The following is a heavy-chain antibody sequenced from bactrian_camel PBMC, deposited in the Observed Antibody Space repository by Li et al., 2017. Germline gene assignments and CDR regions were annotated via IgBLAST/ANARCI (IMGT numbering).Heavy chain of an antibody. CDR1: GNRVSRDC. D-gene: IGHD6*01. J-gene: IGHJ4*01. V-gene: IGHV3S53*01. Sequence: HVQLMESGGGSVQAGGSLRLSCTISGNRVSRDCVGWFRQGPGKKREGAASITVAGERLKYADSVNGRFAISLDSAKNTVHLQMNSLKPEDADKYYCVADSAPCTVGTGVPVPIPTSITTGARGPRSPSP. CDR2: ITVAGERL. CDR3: VADSAPCTVGTGVPVPIPTSITT.